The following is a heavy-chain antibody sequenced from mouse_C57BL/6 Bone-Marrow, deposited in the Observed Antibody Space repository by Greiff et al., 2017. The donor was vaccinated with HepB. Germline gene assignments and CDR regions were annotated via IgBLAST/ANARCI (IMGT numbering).Heavy chain of an antibody. CDR1: GFTFSDYY. V-gene: IGHV5-16*01. J-gene: IGHJ2*01. D-gene: IGHD2-1*01. Sequence: DVKLVESEGGLVQPGSSMKLSCTASGFTFSDYYMAWVRQVPEKGLEWVANINYDGSSTYYLDSLKSRFIISRDNAKNILYLQMSSLKSEDTATYYCARGNCYFDYWGQGTTLTVSS. CDR2: INYDGSST. CDR3: ARGNCYFDY.